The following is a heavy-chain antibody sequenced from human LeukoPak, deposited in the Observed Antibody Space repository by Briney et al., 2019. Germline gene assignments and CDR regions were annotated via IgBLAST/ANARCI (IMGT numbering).Heavy chain of an antibody. J-gene: IGHJ4*02. D-gene: IGHD6-19*01. CDR1: GYTFTGYY. CDR2: INPNSGDT. CDR3: TRDGQWGTDY. V-gene: IGHV1-2*02. Sequence: ASVKASCKASGYTFTGYYIHWVRQAPGQGLEWMGWINPNSGDTNYAQRFQGRVTMTRDTSIRTAYMEMTRLTSDDTAMYYCTRDGQWGTDYWGRGTLVTVSS.